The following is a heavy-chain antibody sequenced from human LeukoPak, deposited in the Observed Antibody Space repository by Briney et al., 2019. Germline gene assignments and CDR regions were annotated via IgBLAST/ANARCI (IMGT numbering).Heavy chain of an antibody. CDR3: ARDRSAVALPDY. Sequence: GGSLRLSCVASGFPFSDYYMSWIRQAPGKGLEWVSYISDSGTTTYSADSVKGRFSISRDNAKNTLYLQMNSLRAEDTAVYYCARDRSAVALPDYWGQGTLVTVSS. CDR1: GFPFSDYY. J-gene: IGHJ4*02. V-gene: IGHV3-11*04. CDR2: ISDSGTTT. D-gene: IGHD6-19*01.